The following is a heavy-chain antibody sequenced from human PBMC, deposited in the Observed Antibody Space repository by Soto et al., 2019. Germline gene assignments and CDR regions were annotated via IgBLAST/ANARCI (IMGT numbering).Heavy chain of an antibody. D-gene: IGHD3-3*01. CDR3: TRGDFGLAIYPR. V-gene: IGHV4-34*01. Sequence: PSETLSLTCAVYGGSFSIYYWAWIRQSPGKGLEWIGEIDQSGSTNYNPSLKSRVTISVDTSKNQFSLKLSSVTAADTAVYYCTRGDFGLAIYPRWGQGTLVTVSS. CDR2: IDQSGST. J-gene: IGHJ4*02. CDR1: GGSFSIYY.